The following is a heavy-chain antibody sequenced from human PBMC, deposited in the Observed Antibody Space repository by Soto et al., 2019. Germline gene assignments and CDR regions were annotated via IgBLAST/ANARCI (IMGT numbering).Heavy chain of an antibody. J-gene: IGHJ4*02. CDR1: GGTFSSYT. Sequence: ASVKVSCKASGGTFSSYTISWVRQAPGQGLEWMGRIIPILGIANYAQKFQGRVTITADKSTSTAYMELSSLRSEDTAVYYCARSSGYDSEYYFDYWGQGTLVTVSS. V-gene: IGHV1-69*02. CDR2: IIPILGIA. D-gene: IGHD5-12*01. CDR3: ARSSGYDSEYYFDY.